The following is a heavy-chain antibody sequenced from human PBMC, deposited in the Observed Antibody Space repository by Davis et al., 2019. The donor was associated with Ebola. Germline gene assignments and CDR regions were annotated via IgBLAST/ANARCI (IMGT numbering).Heavy chain of an antibody. CDR2: ISYDGSNK. CDR1: GFTFSSYG. J-gene: IGHJ4*02. V-gene: IGHV3-30*03. D-gene: IGHD6-6*01. CDR3: ARVKGVRYSSSDLDY. Sequence: GGSLRLSCAASGFTFSSYGMHWVRQAPGKGLEWVAVISYDGSNKYYADSVKGRFTISRDNSKNTLYLQMNSLRDEDTAVYYCARVKGVRYSSSDLDYWGQGTLVTVSS.